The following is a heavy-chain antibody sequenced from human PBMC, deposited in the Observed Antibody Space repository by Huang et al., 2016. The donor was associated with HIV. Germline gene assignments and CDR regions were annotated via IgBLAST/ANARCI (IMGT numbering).Heavy chain of an antibody. J-gene: IGHJ4*02. Sequence: QVKLVESGGGVVQPGISLRLSCAASGFTFRTYTFPGVRQAPCEGLEWVAGISYNGGKKFYADSVKGRFTISRDNSKNTVYLEVSSPRPEDSAVYYCTREFTTSVQFFDLWGQGTLVTVSS. CDR1: GFTFRTYT. D-gene: IGHD4-4*01. CDR3: TREFTTSVQFFDL. CDR2: ISYNGGKK. V-gene: IGHV3-30*04.